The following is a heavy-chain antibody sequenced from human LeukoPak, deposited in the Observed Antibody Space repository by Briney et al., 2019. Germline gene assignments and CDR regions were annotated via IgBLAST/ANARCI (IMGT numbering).Heavy chain of an antibody. J-gene: IGHJ4*02. Sequence: ASVKVSCKASGYTFSSYYIYLVRQAPRQRLEWVGGINPSGGSTTYAQKFQGRVTMTRDTSTSTVYMELRRLRSEDTAVYYCARDGARSDFDYWGQGTLVTVSS. D-gene: IGHD3-3*01. CDR1: GYTFSSYY. V-gene: IGHV1-46*01. CDR3: ARDGARSDFDY. CDR2: INPSGGST.